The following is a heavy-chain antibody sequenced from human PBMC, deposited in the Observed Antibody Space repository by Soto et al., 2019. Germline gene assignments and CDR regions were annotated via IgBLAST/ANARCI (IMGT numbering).Heavy chain of an antibody. J-gene: IGHJ5*01. CDR2: ISGSGGST. CDR3: AKERNFWSGTAGFDS. CDR1: GFTFSMFA. V-gene: IGHV3-23*01. Sequence: GGSLRLSCVVSGFTFSMFAMSWVRQAPGKGLEWISSISGSGGSTYYADSVKGRFTVSRDNSKTTVFLQMNSLRTEDTAVYFCAKERNFWSGTAGFDSWGQGSPVTVSS. D-gene: IGHD3-3*01.